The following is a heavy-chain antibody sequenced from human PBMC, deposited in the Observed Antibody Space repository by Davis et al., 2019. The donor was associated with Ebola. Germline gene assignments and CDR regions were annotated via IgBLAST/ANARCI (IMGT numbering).Heavy chain of an antibody. CDR2: ISYDGSNK. CDR3: AKDLAGSSSV. Sequence: PGGSLRLSCAASGFTFSSYAMHWVRQAPGKGLEWVAVISYDGSNKYYADSVKGRFTISRDNSKNTLYLQMNSLRAEDTAVYYCAKDLAGSSSVWGQGTLVTVSS. V-gene: IGHV3-30-3*01. D-gene: IGHD6-6*01. J-gene: IGHJ4*02. CDR1: GFTFSSYA.